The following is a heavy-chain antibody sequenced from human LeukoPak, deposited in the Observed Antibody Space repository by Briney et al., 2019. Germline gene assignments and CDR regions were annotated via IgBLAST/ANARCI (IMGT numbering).Heavy chain of an antibody. J-gene: IGHJ4*02. CDR2: ISYDGSNK. CDR1: GFTFSSYA. D-gene: IGHD1-26*01. CDR3: ARETEPHYFDY. Sequence: GGSLRLSCAASGFTFSSYAMHWVRQAPGKGLEWVAVISYDGSNKYYADSVKGRFTISRDNSKNTLYLQMNSLRAEDTAVYYCARETEPHYFDYWGQGTLVTVSS. V-gene: IGHV3-30*04.